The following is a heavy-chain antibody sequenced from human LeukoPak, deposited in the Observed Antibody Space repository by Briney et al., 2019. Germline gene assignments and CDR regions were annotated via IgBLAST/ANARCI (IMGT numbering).Heavy chain of an antibody. Sequence: GGSLRLSCAASGFTFSSYSMNWVRQAPGKGLEWVSSISSSSSYIYYADSVKGRFTISRDNAKNSLYLQMNSLRAEDTAVYYCARDRRTLFRWLQSAIDYWGQGTLVTVSS. D-gene: IGHD5-24*01. CDR1: GFTFSSYS. J-gene: IGHJ4*02. V-gene: IGHV3-21*01. CDR3: ARDRRTLFRWLQSAIDY. CDR2: ISSSSSYI.